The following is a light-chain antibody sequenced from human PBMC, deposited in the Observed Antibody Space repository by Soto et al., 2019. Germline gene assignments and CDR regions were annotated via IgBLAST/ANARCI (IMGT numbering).Light chain of an antibody. CDR2: DVS. CDR1: SSDVGGYNY. V-gene: IGLV2-14*01. Sequence: QSALTQPASVSGSPGQSITISCTGTSSDVGGYNYVSWYQQHPGKAPKLMIYDVSNRPSGVSNRFSGSKSGNTASLTISGLLADDEADYYCRSYSSSSTLLYVFGTGTKLTVL. J-gene: IGLJ1*01. CDR3: RSYSSSSTLLYV.